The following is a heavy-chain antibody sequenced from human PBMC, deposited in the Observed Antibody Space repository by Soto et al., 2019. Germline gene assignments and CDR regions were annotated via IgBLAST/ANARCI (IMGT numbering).Heavy chain of an antibody. V-gene: IGHV1-18*01. Sequence: QVQLVQSGSEVKKPGAALKVSCKASGYRFNNYGVTWLRQAPGRGLEWMAWISAYNDNTKYAPRVQGRATVTRDTSTSTDSMDLRSFRSDDTAVYYCVRTQEGSGDLSGTFFDLWGQGTLVTVSS. D-gene: IGHD3-10*01. J-gene: IGHJ4*02. CDR3: VRTQEGSGDLSGTFFDL. CDR2: ISAYNDNT. CDR1: GYRFNNYG.